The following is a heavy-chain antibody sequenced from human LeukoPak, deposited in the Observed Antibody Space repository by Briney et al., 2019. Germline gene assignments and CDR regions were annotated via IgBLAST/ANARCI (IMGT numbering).Heavy chain of an antibody. D-gene: IGHD3-22*01. CDR3: AKSLYYYDI. J-gene: IGHJ4*02. CDR1: GFTFSSYG. V-gene: IGHV3-33*06. CDR2: IWYDGSNK. Sequence: GGSLRLSCAASGFTFSSYGMHWVRQAPGKGLEWVAVIWYDGSNKYYADSVKGRFTISRDNSKNTLYLQMNSLRAEDTAVYYCAKSLYYYDIWGQGTLVTVSS.